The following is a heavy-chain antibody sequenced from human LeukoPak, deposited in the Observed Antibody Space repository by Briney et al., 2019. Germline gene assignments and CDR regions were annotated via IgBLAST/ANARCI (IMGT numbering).Heavy chain of an antibody. J-gene: IGHJ4*02. V-gene: IGHV2-5*02. CDR1: GFSLSTSGVG. CDR2: IYWDDDK. Sequence: SGPTLVNPTQTLTLTCTFSGFSLSTSGVGVGWIRQPPGKALEWLALIYWDDDKRYSPSLKSRLTITRDTSKNHVFLIMTNVRPVDTATSYCAHKKGSCSGGNCYPHFDYWGQGTLVTVSS. D-gene: IGHD2-15*01. CDR3: AHKKGSCSGGNCYPHFDY.